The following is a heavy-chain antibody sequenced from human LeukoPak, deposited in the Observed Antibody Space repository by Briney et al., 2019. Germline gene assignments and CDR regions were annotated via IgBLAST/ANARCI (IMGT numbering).Heavy chain of an antibody. V-gene: IGHV3-53*01. CDR3: ARGRGSYYDTTGGLDY. D-gene: IGHD3-22*01. J-gene: IGHJ4*02. Sequence: GGSLRLSCAASGFTVSSKYMTWVRQAPGKGLEWVSVIYSGGSTFYADSVRGRFTISRDSSKNTVYLQMSSLRAEDTAGYYCARGRGSYYDTTGGLDYWGQGTLVTVSS. CDR2: IYSGGST. CDR1: GFTVSSKY.